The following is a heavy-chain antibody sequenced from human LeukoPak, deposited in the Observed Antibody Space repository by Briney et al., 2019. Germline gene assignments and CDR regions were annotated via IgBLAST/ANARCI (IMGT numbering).Heavy chain of an antibody. D-gene: IGHD3-3*01. Sequence: GGSLRLSCAASGFTFSSYAMSWVRQAPGKGLEWVPAISGSGGSTYYADSVKGRFTISRDNSKNTLYPQMNSLRAEDTAVYYCAKGRSAFGVVGYYWGQGTLVTVSS. CDR1: GFTFSSYA. J-gene: IGHJ4*02. V-gene: IGHV3-23*01. CDR2: ISGSGGST. CDR3: AKGRSAFGVVGYY.